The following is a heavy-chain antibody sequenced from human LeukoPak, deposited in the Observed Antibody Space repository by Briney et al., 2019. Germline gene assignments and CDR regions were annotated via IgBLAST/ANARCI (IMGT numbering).Heavy chain of an antibody. CDR1: GFTFSSYA. Sequence: GGSLRLSCAASGFTFSSYAMSWVRQAPAKGLEWVSTISGSAGSTYYADSVKGRFTISRDNSKNTLYLQMNRLRAEDTAVYYCAKAAAVAGLHWGQGTLVTVSS. D-gene: IGHD6-19*01. CDR2: ISGSAGST. V-gene: IGHV3-23*01. CDR3: AKAAAVAGLH. J-gene: IGHJ4*02.